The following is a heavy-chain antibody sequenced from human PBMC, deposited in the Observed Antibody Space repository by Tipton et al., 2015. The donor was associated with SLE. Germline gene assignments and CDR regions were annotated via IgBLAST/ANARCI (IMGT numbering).Heavy chain of an antibody. CDR1: GGAFSGYY. Sequence: TLSLTCAVYGGAFSGYYCSWVRPPPGEGLEGSGEINHSGSANYNPSLKSRVTISVDTSKNQFSLKLTSLTAADTAVYYCARGLYGDEPVYWGQGTLVTVSS. V-gene: IGHV4-34*01. CDR3: ARGLYGDEPVY. D-gene: IGHD4-17*01. J-gene: IGHJ4*02. CDR2: INHSGSA.